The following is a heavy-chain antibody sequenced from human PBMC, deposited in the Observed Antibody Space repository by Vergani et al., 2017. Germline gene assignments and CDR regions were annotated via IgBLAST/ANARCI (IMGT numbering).Heavy chain of an antibody. CDR1: GGSISSGSYY. CDR3: AIDSPGSVRATAYLFFDY. V-gene: IGHV4-61*02. J-gene: IGHJ4*02. CDR2: IYTSGST. Sequence: QVQLQESGPGLVKPSQTLSLTCTVSGGSISSGSYYWSWIRQPAGKGLEWIGRIYTSGSTNYNPSLKSRVTISVDTSKNQFSLNLSSVTAADTAVYYWAIDSPGSVRATAYLFFDYWGQGTLVTVSS. D-gene: IGHD1-14*01.